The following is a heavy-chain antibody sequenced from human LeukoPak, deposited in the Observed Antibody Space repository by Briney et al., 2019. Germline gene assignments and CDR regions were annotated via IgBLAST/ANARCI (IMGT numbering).Heavy chain of an antibody. CDR1: GFTFSSYW. Sequence: GSLRLSCAASGFTFSSYWMSWVRQVPGKGLEWVATIKQDGSERYYADSVKGRFTISRDNAKNSLYLQMNSLRAEDTAVYYCARVLHKRNYDSSTYYGYWGQGTLVTVSS. V-gene: IGHV3-7*04. CDR2: IKQDGSER. J-gene: IGHJ4*02. CDR3: ARVLHKRNYDSSTYYGY. D-gene: IGHD3-22*01.